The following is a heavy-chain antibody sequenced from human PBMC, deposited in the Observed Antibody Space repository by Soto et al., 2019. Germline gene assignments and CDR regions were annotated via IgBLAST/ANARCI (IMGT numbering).Heavy chain of an antibody. CDR2: INGDGSRT. CDR3: ARVPTGSYYFDS. Sequence: GGSLRLSCAASGFTFSTYWMHWVRQAPGKGLVWVSRINGDGSRTSYADSVKGRFTISRDNAENTLYLQMNSLRAEDTAVYYCARVPTGSYYFDSWGQGTLVTV. J-gene: IGHJ4*02. V-gene: IGHV3-74*01. CDR1: GFTFSTYW. D-gene: IGHD1-26*01.